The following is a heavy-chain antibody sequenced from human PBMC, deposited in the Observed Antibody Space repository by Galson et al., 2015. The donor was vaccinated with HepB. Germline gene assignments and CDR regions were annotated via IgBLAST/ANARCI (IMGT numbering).Heavy chain of an antibody. V-gene: IGHV3-48*01. CDR3: ARGLYSYVNDFGY. CDR2: IDYNSRTI. D-gene: IGHD5-18*01. CDR1: GFTFSSYS. J-gene: IGHJ4*01. Sequence: SLRLSCAASGFTFSSYSMNWVRQAPGKGLEWVAYIDYNSRTIYHAHSMKGRFTISRDNAKNSLYLQMNSLRAEDTAVYYCARGLYSYVNDFGYWGQGTLVTVSS.